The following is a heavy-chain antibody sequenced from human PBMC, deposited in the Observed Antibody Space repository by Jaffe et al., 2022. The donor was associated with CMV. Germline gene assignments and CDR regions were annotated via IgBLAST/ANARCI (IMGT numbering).Heavy chain of an antibody. CDR1: GYTFTSLY. CDR3: ASVFSGTYYFDD. Sequence: QVQLVSSGAEVKKPGASVKVSCKASGYTFTSLYVHWVRQAPGQGFEWMGVINLSGGSTTYAQKFQGRVTVTWDTSSNTVYMELSSLRSEDTAVYYCASVFSGTYYFDDWGQGTLVTVSS. D-gene: IGHD1-1*01. CDR2: INLSGGST. J-gene: IGHJ4*02. V-gene: IGHV1-46*01.